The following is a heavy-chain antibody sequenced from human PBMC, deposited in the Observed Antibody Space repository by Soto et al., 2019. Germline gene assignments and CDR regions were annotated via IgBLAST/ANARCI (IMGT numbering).Heavy chain of an antibody. D-gene: IGHD3-10*01. CDR2: IQYNGYS. CDR3: ARHGFGSLHGLVDV. V-gene: IGHV4-59*08. Sequence: QVQLQESGPGLVKPSETLSLTCTVSGGSITNYYCSWFRQPPGKGLEWIGYIQYNGYSAYNHSLKRPVTMSMDTSKTQFSLMLESVTATDTAVYYCARHGFGSLHGLVDVWGQGTTVIVSS. J-gene: IGHJ6*02. CDR1: GGSITNYY.